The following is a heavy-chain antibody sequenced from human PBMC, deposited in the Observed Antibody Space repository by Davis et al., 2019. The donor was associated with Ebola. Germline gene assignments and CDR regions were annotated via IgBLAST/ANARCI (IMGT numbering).Heavy chain of an antibody. V-gene: IGHV4-39*07. D-gene: IGHD6-13*01. CDR1: GGSISSSSYY. CDR3: ARDGYSSSWYLNWFDP. J-gene: IGHJ5*02. CDR2: INHSGST. Sequence: SETLSLTCTVSGGSISSSSYYWGWIRQPPGKGLEWIGEINHSGSTNYNPSLKSRVTISVDTSKNQFSLKLSSVTAADTAVYYCARDGYSSSWYLNWFDPWGQGTLVTVSS.